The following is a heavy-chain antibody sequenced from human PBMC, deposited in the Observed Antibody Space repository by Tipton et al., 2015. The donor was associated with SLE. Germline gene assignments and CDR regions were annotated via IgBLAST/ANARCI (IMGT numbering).Heavy chain of an antibody. J-gene: IGHJ4*02. CDR3: ARPCNWGYY. Sequence: TLSLTCTVSGGSISSSSYYWGWIRQPPGKGLEWIGNIYYSGTTYYNPSLKSRVTISVDTSKNQFSLKLSSVTAADTAVYYCARPCNWGYYWGQGALVTVSS. D-gene: IGHD7-27*01. CDR2: IYYSGTT. CDR1: GGSISSSSYY. V-gene: IGHV4-39*01.